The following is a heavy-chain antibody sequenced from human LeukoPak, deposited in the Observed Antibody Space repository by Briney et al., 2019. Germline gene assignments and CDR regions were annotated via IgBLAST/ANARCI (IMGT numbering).Heavy chain of an antibody. CDR2: IYYSGST. D-gene: IGHD5-12*01. CDR1: GYSISSGYY. CDR3: ARRYSGYDDHFDY. J-gene: IGHJ4*02. V-gene: IGHV4-61*01. Sequence: SETLSLTCTVSGYSISSGYYWGWIRPPPGKGLEWIGYIYYSGSTNYNPSLKSRVTISVDTSKNQFSLKLSSVTAADTAVYYCARRYSGYDDHFDYWGQGTLVTVSS.